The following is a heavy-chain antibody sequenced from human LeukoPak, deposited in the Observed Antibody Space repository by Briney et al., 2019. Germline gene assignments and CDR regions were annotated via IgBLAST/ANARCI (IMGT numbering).Heavy chain of an antibody. CDR3: AAGSGAPGY. Sequence: GGSLRLSCAASGFTFRKAWMXWVXXAPGXXXXXXGXXKNRTEGGTTXYAAPVKGRFTISRDDSRNMVFLHMNSLNTGDTAVYFCAAGSGAPGYWGRGTLVTVSS. J-gene: IGHJ4*02. CDR2: XKNRTEGGTT. D-gene: IGHD3-10*01. V-gene: IGHV3-15*01. CDR1: GFTFRKAW.